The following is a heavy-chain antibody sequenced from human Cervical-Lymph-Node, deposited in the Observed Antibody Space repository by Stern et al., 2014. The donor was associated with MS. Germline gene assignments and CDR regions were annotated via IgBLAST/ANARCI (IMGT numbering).Heavy chain of an antibody. Sequence: EVQLVESGGGLVQPGGSLKLSCAASGILFSGASMHWVRQPSGKGLEWIGRIRSKTNAYTATYTESVKGRSTISRDDSKDTTYLQMNSLKTEDTAVYYCVSDGSGWRNWGQGTLVTVSS. CDR2: IRSKTNAYTA. CDR1: GILFSGAS. V-gene: IGHV3-73*01. D-gene: IGHD3-10*01. CDR3: VSDGSGWRN. J-gene: IGHJ4*02.